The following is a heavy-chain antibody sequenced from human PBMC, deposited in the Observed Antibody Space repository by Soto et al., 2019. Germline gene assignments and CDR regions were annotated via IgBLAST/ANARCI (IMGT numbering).Heavy chain of an antibody. V-gene: IGHV3-66*01. J-gene: IGHJ6*02. CDR2: IYSGGST. CDR1: GFTVSSNY. Sequence: EVQLVESGGGLVQPGGSLRLSCAASGFTVSSNYMSWVRQAPGKGLEWVSVIYSGGSTYYADSVKGRFTISRDNTKNTLYLQMNSLRAEDTAAYYCARDRIPTGMDVWGQGTTVTVSS. CDR3: ARDRIPTGMDV.